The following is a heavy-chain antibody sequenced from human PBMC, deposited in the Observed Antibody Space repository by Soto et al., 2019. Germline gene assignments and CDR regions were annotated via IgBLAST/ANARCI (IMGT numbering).Heavy chain of an antibody. J-gene: IGHJ5*02. V-gene: IGHV1-69*13. CDR3: ARVGGTIFGVPPNWFDP. D-gene: IGHD3-3*01. CDR1: GGTFSSYA. CDR2: IIPIFGTA. Sequence: GASVKVSCKASGGTFSSYAISWVRQAPGQGLEWMGGIIPIFGTANYAQKFQGRVTITADESTSTAYMELSSLRSEDTAVYYCARVGGTIFGVPPNWFDPWGQGTLVTVSS.